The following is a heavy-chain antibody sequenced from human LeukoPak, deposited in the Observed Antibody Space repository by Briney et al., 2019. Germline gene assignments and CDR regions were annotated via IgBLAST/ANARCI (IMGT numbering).Heavy chain of an antibody. J-gene: IGHJ5*02. V-gene: IGHV4-30-2*01. CDR2: IYHSGST. D-gene: IGHD2-15*01. CDR1: GGSISSGGYS. Sequence: SETLSLTCAVSGGSISSGGYSWSWIRQPPGKGLEWIGYIYHSGSTYYNPSLKSRVTISVDRSKNQFSLKLSSVTAADTAVYYCARGGYCSGGSCYWFDPWGQGTLVTVSS. CDR3: ARGGYCSGGSCYWFDP.